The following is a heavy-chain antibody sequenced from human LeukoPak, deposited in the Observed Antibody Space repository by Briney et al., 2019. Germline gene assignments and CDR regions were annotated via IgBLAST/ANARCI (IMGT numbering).Heavy chain of an antibody. Sequence: ASVKVSCKASGYTFTGYYMQWVRQAPGQGLEWMGWINPNSGGTNYAQKFQGRVTMTRDTSISTAYMELSRLRSDDTAVYYCARESGGYSGSPYFDYWGQGTLVTVSS. CDR1: GYTFTGYY. CDR2: INPNSGGT. V-gene: IGHV1-2*02. D-gene: IGHD1-26*01. CDR3: ARESGGYSGSPYFDY. J-gene: IGHJ4*02.